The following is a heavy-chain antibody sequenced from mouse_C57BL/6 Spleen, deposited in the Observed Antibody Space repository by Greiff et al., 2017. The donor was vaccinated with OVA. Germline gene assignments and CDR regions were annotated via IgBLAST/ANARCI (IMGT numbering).Heavy chain of an antibody. V-gene: IGHV1-15*01. J-gene: IGHJ1*03. Sequence: LVESGAELVRPGASVTLSCKASGYTFTDYEMHWVKQTPVHGLEWIGPIDPETGGTAYNQKFKGKAILTADKSSSTAYMELRSLTSEDSAVYYCTRFDYGSSYGWYFDVWGTGTTVTVSS. CDR3: TRFDYGSSYGWYFDV. D-gene: IGHD1-1*01. CDR1: GYTFTDYE. CDR2: IDPETGGT.